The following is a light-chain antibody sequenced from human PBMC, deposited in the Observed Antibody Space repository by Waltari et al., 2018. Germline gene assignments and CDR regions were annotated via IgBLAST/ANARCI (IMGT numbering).Light chain of an antibody. CDR2: DVS. V-gene: IGLV2-14*03. Sequence: QSALTQPASVSGSPGQSITISCTGTSSDVDGYDSVSCYQQNPGKAPKLMIYDVSNRPSGVSNRFSGSKSGNTASLTISGLQAEDEGDYYCSSYTSSSTPSVVFGGGTKLTVL. J-gene: IGLJ2*01. CDR3: SSYTSSSTPSVV. CDR1: SSDVDGYDS.